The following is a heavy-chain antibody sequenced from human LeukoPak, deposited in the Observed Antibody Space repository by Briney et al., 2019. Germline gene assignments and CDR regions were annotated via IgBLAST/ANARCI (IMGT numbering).Heavy chain of an antibody. Sequence: GASVKVSCKASGYTFTSYFMHWVRQAPGQGFEWMGIINSSGGSTSYAQKFQGRVTITADESTSTAYMELSSLRSEDTAVYYCARRSDCSGGSCYSERLAYWFDPWGQGTLVTVSS. CDR3: ARRSDCSGGSCYSERLAYWFDP. CDR2: INSSGGST. CDR1: GYTFTSYF. J-gene: IGHJ5*02. V-gene: IGHV1-46*01. D-gene: IGHD2-15*01.